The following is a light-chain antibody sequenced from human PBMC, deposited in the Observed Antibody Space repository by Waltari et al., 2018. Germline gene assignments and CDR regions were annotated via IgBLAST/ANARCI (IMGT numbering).Light chain of an antibody. CDR2: GIS. J-gene: IGKJ2*01. CDR1: QSVGSIY. V-gene: IGKV3-20*01. CDR3: QVYGGSPLYT. Sequence: ESVLAQSPGTLSLSPGERATLSCRASQSVGSIYLAWYQLRPGQPPRVLVYGISSRATGIPDRFSGSRSGSDFTLTIDRLEPEDVAVYFCQVYGGSPLYTFGQGTRLEIK.